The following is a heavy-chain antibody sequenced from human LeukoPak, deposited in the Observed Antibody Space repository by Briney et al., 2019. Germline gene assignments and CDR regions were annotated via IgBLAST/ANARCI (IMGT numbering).Heavy chain of an antibody. D-gene: IGHD6-19*01. Sequence: ASVKVSCKASGYTFTSYYMHWVRQAPGQGLEWMGIINPSGGSTSYAQKFQGRVTITADESTSTAYMELSSLRSEDTAVHYCARDLGGWSPNDAFDIWGQGTMVTVSS. CDR3: ARDLGGWSPNDAFDI. V-gene: IGHV1-46*01. J-gene: IGHJ3*02. CDR1: GYTFTSYY. CDR2: INPSGGST.